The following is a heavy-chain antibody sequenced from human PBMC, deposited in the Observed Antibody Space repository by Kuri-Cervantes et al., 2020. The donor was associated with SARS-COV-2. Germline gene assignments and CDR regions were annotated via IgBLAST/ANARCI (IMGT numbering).Heavy chain of an antibody. CDR2: INHSGST. CDR3: ARVRMPAYYFDY. D-gene: IGHD2-2*01. J-gene: IGHJ4*02. V-gene: IGHV4-39*07. CDR1: GGSISSSSYY. Sequence: GSLRLSCTVSGGSISSSSYYWGWIRQPPGKGLEWIGEINHSGSTNYNPSLKSRVTISVDTSKNQFSLKLSSVTAADTAVYYCARVRMPAYYFDYWGQGTLVTVSS.